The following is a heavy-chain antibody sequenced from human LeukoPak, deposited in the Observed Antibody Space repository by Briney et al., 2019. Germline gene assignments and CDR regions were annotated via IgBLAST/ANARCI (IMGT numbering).Heavy chain of an antibody. V-gene: IGHV3-7*03. CDR2: IKQDGTEK. J-gene: IGHJ4*02. CDR1: GFTFSTYW. Sequence: GGSLRLSCAASGFTFSTYWMSWVRQAPGKGLEWVAVIKQDGTEKYYVDSVKGRFTISRDNAKNSLYLQMNSLRAEDTAVYYCARAAWVRNFDYWGQGTLVTVSS. CDR3: ARAAWVRNFDY. D-gene: IGHD5-12*01.